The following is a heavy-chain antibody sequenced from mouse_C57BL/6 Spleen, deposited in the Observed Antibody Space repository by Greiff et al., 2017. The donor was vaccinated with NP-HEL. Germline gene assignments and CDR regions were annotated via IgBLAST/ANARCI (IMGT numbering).Heavy chain of an antibody. CDR1: GYTFTSYW. CDR3: ASKDGYDARFAY. CDR2: IDPSDSYT. V-gene: IGHV1-59*01. Sequence: QVQLQQPGAELVRPGTSVKLSCKASGYTFTSYWMHWVKQRPGQGLEWIGVIDPSDSYTNYNQKFKGKATLTVDTSSSTAYMQLSSLTSEDSAVYYCASKDGYDARFAYWGQGTLVTVSA. D-gene: IGHD2-2*01. J-gene: IGHJ3*01.